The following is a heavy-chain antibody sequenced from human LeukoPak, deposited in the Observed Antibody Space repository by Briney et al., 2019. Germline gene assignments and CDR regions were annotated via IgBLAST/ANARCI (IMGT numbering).Heavy chain of an antibody. Sequence: SETLSLTCTVSGGSISSSSYYWSWIRQPPGKGLEWIGYIYYSGSTNYNPSLKSRVTISVDTSKNQFSLKLSSVTAADTAVYYCARVTGGGFWSGYYRAYAFDIWGQGTMVTVSS. D-gene: IGHD3-3*01. V-gene: IGHV4-61*01. CDR2: IYYSGST. J-gene: IGHJ3*02. CDR1: GGSISSSSYY. CDR3: ARVTGGGFWSGYYRAYAFDI.